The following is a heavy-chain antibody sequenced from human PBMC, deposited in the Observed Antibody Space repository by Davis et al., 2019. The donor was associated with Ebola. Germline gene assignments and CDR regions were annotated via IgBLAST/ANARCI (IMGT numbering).Heavy chain of an antibody. CDR1: GFTFSNYW. D-gene: IGHD3-10*01. CDR2: INQGGSQN. J-gene: IGHJ6*02. V-gene: IGHV3-7*01. CDR3: ARDYNSGSYRSYYGMDV. Sequence: GESLKISCAASGFTFSNYWMAWVRQAPGKGLEWVANINQGGSQNYYVESVKGRFTISRDNSKDTMFLQMNSLRAEDTAVYYCARDYNSGSYRSYYGMDVWGQGTTVTVSS.